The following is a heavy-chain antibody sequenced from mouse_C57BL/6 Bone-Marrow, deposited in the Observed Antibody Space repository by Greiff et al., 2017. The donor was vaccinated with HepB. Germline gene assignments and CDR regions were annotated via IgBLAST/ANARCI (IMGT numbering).Heavy chain of an antibody. CDR3: ARTPLYDYDRTWFAY. D-gene: IGHD2-4*01. V-gene: IGHV2-2*01. CDR2: IWSGGST. CDR1: GFSLTSYG. J-gene: IGHJ3*01. Sequence: VMLVESGPGLVQPSQSLSITCTVSGFSLTSYGVHWVRQFPGKGLEWLGVIWSGGSTDYNAAFISRLSISKDNSKSQVFFKMNSLQADDTAIYYCARTPLYDYDRTWFAYWGQGTLVTVSA.